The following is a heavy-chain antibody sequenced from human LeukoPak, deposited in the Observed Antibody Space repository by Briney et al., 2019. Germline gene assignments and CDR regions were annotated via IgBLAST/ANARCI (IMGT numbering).Heavy chain of an antibody. V-gene: IGHV1-69*04. CDR2: IIPILGIA. J-gene: IGHJ2*01. Sequence: SVKVSCKASGGTFSSYAISWVRQAPGQGLEWMGRIIPILGIANYAQKFQGRVTITADKSTSTAYMELSSLRSEDTAVYYCARDLCGGDCSLYWYFDLWGRGTLVTVSS. CDR1: GGTFSSYA. D-gene: IGHD2-21*02. CDR3: ARDLCGGDCSLYWYFDL.